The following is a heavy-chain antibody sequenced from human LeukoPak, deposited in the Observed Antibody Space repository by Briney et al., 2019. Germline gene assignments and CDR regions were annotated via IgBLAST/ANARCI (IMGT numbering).Heavy chain of an antibody. CDR2: ISGSGYST. Sequence: GGSLRLSCAASGFIFSNYAMNWVRQAPGKGLEWVSGISGSGYSTYYADSVKGRFTISRDNSKDTLYLQMDSLRAEDTAVYYCAKDLVDGDYVWGQGTLVTVSS. CDR1: GFIFSNYA. V-gene: IGHV3-23*01. J-gene: IGHJ4*02. CDR3: AKDLVDGDYV. D-gene: IGHD4-17*01.